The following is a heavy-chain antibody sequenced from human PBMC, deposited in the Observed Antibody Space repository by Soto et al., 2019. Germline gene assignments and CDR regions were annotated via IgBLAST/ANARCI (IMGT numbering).Heavy chain of an antibody. D-gene: IGHD3-3*01. J-gene: IGHJ6*02. V-gene: IGHV3-49*04. CDR3: TRGQDTYYDFWSGYYTPYGMDV. Sequence: HPGGSLRLSFTASGFPFADYAMGWVRQAPGKGLEWVGFIRSKAYGGTTEYAASVKGRFTISRDDSKSIAYLQMNSLKTEDTAVYYCTRGQDTYYDFWSGYYTPYGMDVWGQGTTVTVSS. CDR1: GFPFADYA. CDR2: IRSKAYGGTT.